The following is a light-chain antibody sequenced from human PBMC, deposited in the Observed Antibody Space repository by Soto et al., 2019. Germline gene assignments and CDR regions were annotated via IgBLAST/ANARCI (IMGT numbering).Light chain of an antibody. J-gene: IGKJ5*01. Sequence: EFVLTQSPATLSLSPGERATLSYMASQSVSSYLAWYQQKPGQAPRLLIYDASNRATGIPARFSGTGSGTDFTLTINNLEPEYFAVYYCQVRTNWSIAFGRGTRLEIK. CDR1: QSVSSY. CDR2: DAS. CDR3: QVRTNWSIA. V-gene: IGKV3-11*01.